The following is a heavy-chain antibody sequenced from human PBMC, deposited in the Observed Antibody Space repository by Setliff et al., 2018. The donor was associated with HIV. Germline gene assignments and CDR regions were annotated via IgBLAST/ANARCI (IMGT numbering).Heavy chain of an antibody. CDR3: ASRIYYYDESRVLREEGFVP. CDR1: EDSIEDSITNALS. V-gene: IGHV4-38-2*01. Sequence: SETLSLTCAASEDSIEDSITNALSWAWIRQPPGKGLEWTGSIYHTGRTYYNRSLESRLTISIDTSKNQFSLKLTSVTAADTAMYYCASRIYYYDESRVLREEGFVPWGQGTLVTAPQ. CDR2: IYHTGRT. D-gene: IGHD3-22*01. J-gene: IGHJ5*02.